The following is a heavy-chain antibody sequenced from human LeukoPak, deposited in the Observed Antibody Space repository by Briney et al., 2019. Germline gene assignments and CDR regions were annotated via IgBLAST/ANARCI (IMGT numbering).Heavy chain of an antibody. CDR1: GYSFTSYW. Sequence: GESLKISCKGSGYSFTSYWIGWVRQMPGKGLEWMGIIYPDDSDTRYSPSFEGQVIISVDKSISTAYLQWSSLKASDTATYYCARQGSYFDYWGQGTLVTVSS. CDR2: IYPDDSDT. V-gene: IGHV5-51*01. J-gene: IGHJ4*02. CDR3: ARQGSYFDY.